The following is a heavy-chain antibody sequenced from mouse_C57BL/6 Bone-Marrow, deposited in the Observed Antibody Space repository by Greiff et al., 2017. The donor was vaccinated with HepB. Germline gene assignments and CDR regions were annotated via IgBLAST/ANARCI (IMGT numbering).Heavy chain of an antibody. Sequence: EVQLQQSGAELVRPGASVKLSCTASGFNIKDDYMHWVKQRPEQGLEWIGWIDPENGDTEYASKFQGKATITADTPSNTAYLQLSSLTSEDTAVYYCTTRGSRGAYWGQGTLVTVSA. D-gene: IGHD1-1*01. CDR3: TTRGSRGAY. J-gene: IGHJ3*01. CDR1: GFNIKDDY. CDR2: IDPENGDT. V-gene: IGHV14-4*01.